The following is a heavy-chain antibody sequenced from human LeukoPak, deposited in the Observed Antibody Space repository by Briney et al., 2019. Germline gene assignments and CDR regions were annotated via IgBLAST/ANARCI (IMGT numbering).Heavy chain of an antibody. CDR2: TSIDESTK. J-gene: IGHJ4*02. CDR3: AKDAGWLRSFDY. Sequence: PGRSLRLSCAASGFTFSNYAMHWVRQPPGKGLEWVAVTSIDESTKYYADAVKGRFTISRDKSKNTLYLQMKSLNPEDTAVYYCAKDAGWLRSFDYWGQGSLVTVSS. V-gene: IGHV3-30-3*01. CDR1: GFTFSNYA. D-gene: IGHD5-12*01.